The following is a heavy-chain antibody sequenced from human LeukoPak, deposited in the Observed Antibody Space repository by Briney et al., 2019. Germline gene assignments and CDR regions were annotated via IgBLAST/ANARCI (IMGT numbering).Heavy chain of an antibody. V-gene: IGHV4-61*08. Sequence: PSETLSLTCTVSGGSISSGGYYWSWIRQHPGKGLEWIGYIYYSGSTNYNPSLKSRVTISVDTSKNQFSLKLSSVTAADTALYYCATGLKGMGLNYWGQGALVTASS. CDR1: GGSISSGGYY. CDR3: ATGLKGMGLNY. J-gene: IGHJ4*02. D-gene: IGHD3-10*01. CDR2: IYYSGST.